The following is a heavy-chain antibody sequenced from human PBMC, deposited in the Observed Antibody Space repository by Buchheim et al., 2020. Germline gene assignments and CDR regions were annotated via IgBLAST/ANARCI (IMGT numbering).Heavy chain of an antibody. J-gene: IGHJ4*02. D-gene: IGHD6-19*01. CDR2: INWNSNSR. V-gene: IGHV3-9*01. Sequence: EVQLVESGGGLVHPGSSLRLSCAASGFMFDDHAMHWARQAPGKGLEWVSGINWNSNSRGYADSVKGRFTISRDNARNALYLQMDSLRPEDTAFYYCARDMSSGWTVNFDSWGQG. CDR3: ARDMSSGWTVNFDS. CDR1: GFMFDDHA.